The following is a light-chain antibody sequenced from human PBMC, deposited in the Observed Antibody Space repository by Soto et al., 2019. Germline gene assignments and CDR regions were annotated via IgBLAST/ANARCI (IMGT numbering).Light chain of an antibody. CDR3: QQYNKWPPT. J-gene: IGKJ1*01. Sequence: IVMTQSPATLSVSPGERAALSCRASQSVGRSLAWYQQKPGQAPRLLIYGTSARATGIPARFSGSGSGTEFTLTISSLQSEDFAVYHCQQYNKWPPTFGQGTKVDIK. CDR1: QSVGRS. V-gene: IGKV3-15*01. CDR2: GTS.